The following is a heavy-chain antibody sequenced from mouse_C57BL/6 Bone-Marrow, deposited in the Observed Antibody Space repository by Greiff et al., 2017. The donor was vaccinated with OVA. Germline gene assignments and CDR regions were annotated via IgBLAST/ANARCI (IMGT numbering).Heavy chain of an antibody. J-gene: IGHJ4*01. CDR3: ASIYYGNSIYYYAMDY. CDR1: GFSLTSYG. V-gene: IGHV2-2*01. D-gene: IGHD2-1*01. Sequence: QVQLQQSGPGLVQPSQSLSITCTVSGFSLTSYGVHWVRQSPGKGLEWLGVIWSGGSTDYNAALISRLSISKDNSKSQVFFKMNSLQADDTAIYYFASIYYGNSIYYYAMDYWGQGTSVTVSS. CDR2: IWSGGST.